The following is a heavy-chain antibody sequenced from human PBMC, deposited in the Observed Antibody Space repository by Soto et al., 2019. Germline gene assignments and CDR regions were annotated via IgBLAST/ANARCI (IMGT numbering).Heavy chain of an antibody. Sequence: ASVKVSCKASGYTFTSYGISWVRQAPGQGLEWMGWISAYNGNTNYAQKLQGRVTMTTDTSTSTAYMELSRLRSDDTAVYYCARDLDSRLKSGSYPVYYYYGMDVWGQGTTVTVSS. D-gene: IGHD1-26*01. CDR3: ARDLDSRLKSGSYPVYYYYGMDV. J-gene: IGHJ6*02. V-gene: IGHV1-18*01. CDR2: ISAYNGNT. CDR1: GYTFTSYG.